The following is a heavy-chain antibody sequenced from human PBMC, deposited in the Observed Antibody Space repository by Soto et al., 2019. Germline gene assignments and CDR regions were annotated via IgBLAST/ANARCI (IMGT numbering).Heavy chain of an antibody. CDR1: GFTLNNYC. Sequence: PGGSLRISWAASGFTLNNYCIHWLRQASAKGLAWVSRLNIDGCSTDYVDAVKGRFTITSGNAMMTLFLQTTSLRAEDTDVYYCARDPRLSMLVVVGVDDLWGKATLVTVSS. CDR3: ARDPRLSMLVVVGVDDL. J-gene: IGHJ4*02. V-gene: IGHV3-74*01. D-gene: IGHD3-22*01. CDR2: LNIDGCST.